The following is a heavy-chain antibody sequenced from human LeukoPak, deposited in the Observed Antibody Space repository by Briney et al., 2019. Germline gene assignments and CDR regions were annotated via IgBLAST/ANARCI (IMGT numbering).Heavy chain of an antibody. CDR1: GCTFTIYA. D-gene: IGHD5-18*01. Sequence: SVKVSCKASGCTFTIYANSWVRQAPGQGLEWMGGIITIFGTANYAQKFQGRVTITADKSTSTAYMELSSLRPEDTAVYYCAGGAAMVTGNYYYYRDVWGKGTTVTVSS. J-gene: IGHJ6*03. CDR3: AGGAAMVTGNYYYYRDV. CDR2: IITIFGTA. V-gene: IGHV1-69*06.